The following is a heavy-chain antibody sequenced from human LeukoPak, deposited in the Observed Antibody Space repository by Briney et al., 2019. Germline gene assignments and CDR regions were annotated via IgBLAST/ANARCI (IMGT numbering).Heavy chain of an antibody. CDR2: ISGSGGST. D-gene: IGHD6-13*01. Sequence: GGSLRLSCAASGFTFSSYAMSWVRQAPGKGLEWVSAISGSGGSTYYADSVKGRFTISRDNSKNTLYLQMNSLRAEDTAVYYCARSPIAAAAYYYYYYYMDVWGKGTTVTVSS. CDR1: GFTFSSYA. CDR3: ARSPIAAAAYYYYYYYMDV. V-gene: IGHV3-23*01. J-gene: IGHJ6*03.